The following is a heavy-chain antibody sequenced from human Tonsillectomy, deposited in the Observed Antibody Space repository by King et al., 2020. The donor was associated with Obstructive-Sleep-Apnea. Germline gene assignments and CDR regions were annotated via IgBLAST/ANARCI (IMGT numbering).Heavy chain of an antibody. CDR1: GFTFSTHA. J-gene: IGHJ4*02. D-gene: IGHD3-10*01. Sequence: VQLVESGGGLVQPGGSLRLSCAASGFTFSTHAMSWVRPAPGKGLEWVSAISDSGGCTYYAESVKGRVTISREHSKNTLYLQMNSLRAEDTAVYYCAKPLSSVADYWGQGTLVTVSS. CDR3: AKPLSSVADY. CDR2: ISDSGGCT. V-gene: IGHV3-23*04.